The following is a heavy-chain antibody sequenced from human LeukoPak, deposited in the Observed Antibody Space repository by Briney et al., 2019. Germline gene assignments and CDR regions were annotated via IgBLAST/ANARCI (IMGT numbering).Heavy chain of an antibody. CDR3: GKPAKYWLVRGNGVDV. CDR2: IDAGGGDT. CDR1: GFSFSTYA. J-gene: IGHJ6*02. Sequence: PGASLRLSCAASGFSFSTYAMTWVRQAPGKGLEWVASIDAGGGDTYHSDSVKGRFTISRDNSVNTLYLQMNSLRADDTAVYYCGKPAKYWLVRGNGVDVWGQGTTVTVSS. V-gene: IGHV3-23*01. D-gene: IGHD6-19*01.